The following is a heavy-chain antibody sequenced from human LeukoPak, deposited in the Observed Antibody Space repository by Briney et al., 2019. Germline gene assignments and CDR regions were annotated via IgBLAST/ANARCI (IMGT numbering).Heavy chain of an antibody. V-gene: IGHV3-74*01. D-gene: IGHD5-18*01. CDR3: ARDVIGYSYGPNWFDP. J-gene: IGHJ5*02. CDR1: GFSFSSYW. Sequence: PGGSLRLSCAASGFSFSSYWMHWVRQAPGKGLVWVSRINSDGSSTSYADSVKGRFTISRDNAKNTLYLQMNSLRAEDTAVYYCARDVIGYSYGPNWFDPWGQGTLVTVSS. CDR2: INSDGSST.